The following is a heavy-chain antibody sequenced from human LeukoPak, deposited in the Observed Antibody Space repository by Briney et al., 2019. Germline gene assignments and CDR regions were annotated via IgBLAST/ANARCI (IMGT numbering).Heavy chain of an antibody. J-gene: IGHJ5*02. V-gene: IGHV1-2*02. Sequence: ASVKVSCKASGYTFTGYYMHWVRQATGQGLEWMGWMNPNSGGTNYAQKFQGRVTMTRDTSISTAYMELSRLRSDDTAVYYWARDSVGGGYNREFLDWFDPWGQGTLVTVSS. CDR3: ARDSVGGGYNREFLDWFDP. CDR2: MNPNSGGT. D-gene: IGHD5-24*01. CDR1: GYTFTGYY.